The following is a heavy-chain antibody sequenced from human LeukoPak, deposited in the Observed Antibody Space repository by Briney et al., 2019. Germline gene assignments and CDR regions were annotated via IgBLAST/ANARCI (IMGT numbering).Heavy chain of an antibody. D-gene: IGHD3-3*01. CDR2: IITNYGTT. CDR3: ARPRTYYDFWRGYPPFDY. J-gene: IGHJ4*02. Sequence: GASVMVSCKASGGTFSNYAISWVRQAPGQGLEWMGGIITNYGTTNYAQKYQGRVTITADESTTTVYMELSSLRSEDTAVYYCARPRTYYDFWRGYPPFDYWGQGTLVTVSS. CDR1: GGTFSNYA. V-gene: IGHV1-69*13.